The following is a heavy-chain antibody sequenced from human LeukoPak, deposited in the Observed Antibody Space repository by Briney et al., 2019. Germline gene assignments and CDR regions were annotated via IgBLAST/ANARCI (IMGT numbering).Heavy chain of an antibody. CDR1: GFTVNSNY. D-gene: IGHD3-10*01. CDR2: ISYDGSNK. V-gene: IGHV3-30*18. Sequence: GGSLRLSCAASGFTVNSNYMSWVRQAPGKGLEWVAVISYDGSNKYYADSVKGRFTISRDNSKNTLYLQMNSLKPDDTAVYYCAKEGWHYYGSGSYYTDWGQGTLVTVSS. J-gene: IGHJ4*02. CDR3: AKEGWHYYGSGSYYTD.